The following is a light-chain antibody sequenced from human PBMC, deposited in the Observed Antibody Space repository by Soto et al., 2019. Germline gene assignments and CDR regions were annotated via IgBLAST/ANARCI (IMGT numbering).Light chain of an antibody. J-gene: IGLJ2*01. CDR1: SSDVGGYNY. Sequence: QSALTQPASVSGSPGQSITNSCTGTSSDVGGYNYVSWYQQHPGKAPKLMIYEVSNRPSGVSNRFSDSKSGNTASLTISGLQAEDEADYYCSSYTSSSTLVVFGGGTKLTVL. CDR2: EVS. CDR3: SSYTSSSTLVV. V-gene: IGLV2-14*01.